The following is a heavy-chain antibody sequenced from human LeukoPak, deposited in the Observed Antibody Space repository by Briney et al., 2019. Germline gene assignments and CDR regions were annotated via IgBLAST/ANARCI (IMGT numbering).Heavy chain of an antibody. J-gene: IGHJ4*02. CDR1: GITFSTYS. CDR3: AKDIVPDSGWDLDY. V-gene: IGHV3-23*05. Sequence: WGSLRLSCVASGITFSTYSMTWVRQRPGKGLEWVASIYNSGTKIFYADSVKGRFTISRDNSNNVLFLQMDSLRAEDSAIYYCAKDIVPDSGWDLDYWGRGTLVTVSS. CDR2: IYNSGTKI. D-gene: IGHD6-19*01.